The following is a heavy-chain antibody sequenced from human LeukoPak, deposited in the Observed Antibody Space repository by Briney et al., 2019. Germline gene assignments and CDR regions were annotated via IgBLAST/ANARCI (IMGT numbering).Heavy chain of an antibody. CDR1: GGSISGSTYY. V-gene: IGHV4-39*07. J-gene: IGHJ4*02. Sequence: SETLSLTCSISGGSISGSTYYWGWIRQPPGKGPEWIGNIYYSGNTYHNPSLKSRVTISVDTSKNQFSLKLSSVTAADTAVYYCARDRSDNWDLFDNWGQGTLVTVSS. CDR3: ARDRSDNWDLFDN. D-gene: IGHD1-1*01. CDR2: IYYSGNT.